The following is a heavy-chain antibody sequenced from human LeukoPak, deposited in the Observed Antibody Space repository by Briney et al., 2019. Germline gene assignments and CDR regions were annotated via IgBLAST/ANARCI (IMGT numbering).Heavy chain of an antibody. Sequence: PGGSLRLSCAASGFAFGSYWMTWVRQVPGKGLEWVANIKQDGSEKHYVDSVKGRFTISRDSAKNSLFLQMNSLRGEDTAVYYCARDLYGSGSHDYWGQGTLVTVSS. CDR3: ARDLYGSGSHDY. CDR2: IKQDGSEK. D-gene: IGHD3-10*01. J-gene: IGHJ4*02. V-gene: IGHV3-7*04. CDR1: GFAFGSYW.